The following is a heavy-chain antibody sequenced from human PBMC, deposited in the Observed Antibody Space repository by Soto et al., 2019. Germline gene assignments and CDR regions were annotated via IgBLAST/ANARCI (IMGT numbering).Heavy chain of an antibody. V-gene: IGHV4-39*01. D-gene: IGHD3-22*01. J-gene: IGHJ4*02. CDR1: GGSISSSSYY. CDR3: MLGSGWKDFDY. Sequence: SETLSLTCTVSGGSISSSSYYWGWIRQPPGKGLEWIGSIYYSGSTYYNPSLKSRVTISVDTSKNQFSLKLSSVTAADTAVYYCMLGSGWKDFDYCGQGILVTVSS. CDR2: IYYSGST.